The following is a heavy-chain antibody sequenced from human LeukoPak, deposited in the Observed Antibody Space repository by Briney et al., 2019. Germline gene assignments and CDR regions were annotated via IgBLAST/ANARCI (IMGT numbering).Heavy chain of an antibody. J-gene: IGHJ4*02. D-gene: IGHD4-23*01. V-gene: IGHV3-23*01. Sequence: QSGGSLRLSCAASGFTFSDYAMSWVRQAPGKGPEWVSAISTSGAGTYYADSVKGRFTISRDNSKNTVSLQMNSLRAEDTAVYYCAKRRTTVITLDSWGQGTLVTVSS. CDR1: GFTFSDYA. CDR3: AKRRTTVITLDS. CDR2: ISTSGAGT.